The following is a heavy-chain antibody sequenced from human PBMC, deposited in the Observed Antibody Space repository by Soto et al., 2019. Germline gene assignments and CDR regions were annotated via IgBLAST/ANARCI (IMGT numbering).Heavy chain of an antibody. CDR1: GYSFTSYW. V-gene: IGHV5-51*01. CDR2: IYPGDSDT. J-gene: IGHJ6*03. Sequence: GESLKISCKGSGYSFTSYWIGWVRQMPGKGLEWMGIIYPGDSDTRYSPSFQGQVTISADKSISTAYLQWSSLKASDTAMYYCARQIARSGHYYYYMDVWGKGTTVTVSS. D-gene: IGHD6-19*01. CDR3: ARQIARSGHYYYYMDV.